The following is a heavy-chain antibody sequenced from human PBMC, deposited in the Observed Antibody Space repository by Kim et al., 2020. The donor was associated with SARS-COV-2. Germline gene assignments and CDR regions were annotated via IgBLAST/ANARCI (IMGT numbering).Heavy chain of an antibody. J-gene: IGHJ4*02. V-gene: IGHV4-39*07. CDR2: IYYSGST. Sequence: SETLSLTCTVSGGSISSSSYYWGWIRQPPGKGLEWIGSIYYSGSTYYNPSLKSRVTISVDTSKNQFSLKLSSVTAADTAVYYCARDSGSYGLDYWGQGTL. CDR3: ARDSGSYGLDY. CDR1: GGSISSSSYY. D-gene: IGHD1-26*01.